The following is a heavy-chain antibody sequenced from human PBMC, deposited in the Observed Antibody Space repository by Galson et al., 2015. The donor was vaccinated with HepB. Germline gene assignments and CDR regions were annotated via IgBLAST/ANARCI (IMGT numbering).Heavy chain of an antibody. V-gene: IGHV3-30*18. CDR2: ISYDGTTK. J-gene: IGHJ4*02. CDR3: AKFPPL. Sequence: SLRLSCAASGFTFSDYGMHWVRQAPGKGLEWVAVISYDGTTKYYADSVKGRFTISRDNSKNTLYLHMNSLRTEDTAVYYCAKFPPLGGQGTLVTVSS. CDR1: GFTFSDYG.